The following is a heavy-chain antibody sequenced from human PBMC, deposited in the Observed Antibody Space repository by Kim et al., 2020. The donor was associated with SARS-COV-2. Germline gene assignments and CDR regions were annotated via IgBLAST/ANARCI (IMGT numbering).Heavy chain of an antibody. Sequence: GGSLRLSCAASGFTFSSYAMSWVRQAPGKGLEWVAAISGSGGSTYYADSVKGRFTISRDNSKNTLYLEMNSLRAEDTAVYYCASHRVVVRASANYFDYWGQGTLVTVSS. CDR2: ISGSGGST. CDR3: ASHRVVVRASANYFDY. D-gene: IGHD2-2*01. V-gene: IGHV3-23*01. J-gene: IGHJ4*02. CDR1: GFTFSSYA.